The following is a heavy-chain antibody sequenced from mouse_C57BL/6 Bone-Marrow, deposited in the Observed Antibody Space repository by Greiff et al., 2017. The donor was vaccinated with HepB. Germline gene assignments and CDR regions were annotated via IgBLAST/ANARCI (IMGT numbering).Heavy chain of an antibody. J-gene: IGHJ3*01. CDR2: ISSGGSYT. CDR1: GFTFSSYG. Sequence: EVKLQESGGDLVKPGGSLKLSCAASGFTFSSYGLSWVRQTPDKRLEWVATISSGGSYTYYPDSVKGRCTISRDNAKNTLYLQMSSLKSEDTAMYYCARQRKLTVSGGQGTLVTVAA. CDR3: ARQRKLTVS. V-gene: IGHV5-6*01.